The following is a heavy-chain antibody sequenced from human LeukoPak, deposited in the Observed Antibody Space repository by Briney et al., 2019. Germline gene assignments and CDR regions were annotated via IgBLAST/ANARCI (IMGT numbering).Heavy chain of an antibody. CDR2: ISYDGSRT. CDR1: GFTFTEYA. CDR3: ARDSTYYYASGSSGPHYFDY. V-gene: IGHV3-30*01. J-gene: IGHJ4*02. Sequence: PGGSLRLSCAASGFTFTEYAMHWVRQAPGKGLEWVALISYDGSRTDYADSVKGRFTISRDNSRNTLYLQLNSLGPEDVAVYYCARDSTYYYASGSSGPHYFDYWGQGALVTVSS. D-gene: IGHD3-10*01.